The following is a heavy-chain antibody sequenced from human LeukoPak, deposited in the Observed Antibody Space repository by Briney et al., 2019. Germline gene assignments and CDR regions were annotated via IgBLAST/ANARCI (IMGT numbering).Heavy chain of an antibody. V-gene: IGHV1-18*01. CDR3: ARDPYCSGGSCYPKSSSRTLEYFQH. Sequence: VASVKVSCKASGYTFTSYGISWVRQAPGQGLEWMGWISAYNGNTNCAQKLQGRVTMTTDTSTSTAYMELRSLRSDDTAVYYCARDPYCSGGSCYPKSSSRTLEYFQHWGQGTLVTVSS. CDR1: GYTFTSYG. J-gene: IGHJ1*01. CDR2: ISAYNGNT. D-gene: IGHD2-15*01.